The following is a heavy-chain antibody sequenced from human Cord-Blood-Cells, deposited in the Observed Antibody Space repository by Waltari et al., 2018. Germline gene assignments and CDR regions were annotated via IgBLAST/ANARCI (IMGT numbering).Heavy chain of an antibody. CDR2: IIPIFGTA. CDR1: RATFRSHA. D-gene: IGHD2-15*01. J-gene: IGHJ4*02. V-gene: IGHV1-69*01. CDR3: ARGVVAATPCYFDY. Sequence: QVQLVRSGAEVKTPGSALTPSCKASRATFRSHAFSWVRQAPGQGLEWLGGIIPIFGTANYAQKFQGRVTITADESTSTAYMELSSLRSEDTAVYYCARGVVAATPCYFDYWGQGTLVTVSS.